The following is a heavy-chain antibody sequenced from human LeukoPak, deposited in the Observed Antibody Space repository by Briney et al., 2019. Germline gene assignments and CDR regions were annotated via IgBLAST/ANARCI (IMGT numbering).Heavy chain of an antibody. D-gene: IGHD3-22*01. J-gene: IGHJ4*02. V-gene: IGHV4-30-4*01. CDR3: ARGPYYYDSSGYYVDY. Sequence: SETLSLTCTVSGGSISSGDYYWSWIRQPPGKGLEWIGYIYYSGSTYHNPSLKSRVTISVDTSKNQFSLELSSVTAADTAVYYCARGPYYYDSSGYYVDYWGQGTLVTVSS. CDR1: GGSISSGDYY. CDR2: IYYSGST.